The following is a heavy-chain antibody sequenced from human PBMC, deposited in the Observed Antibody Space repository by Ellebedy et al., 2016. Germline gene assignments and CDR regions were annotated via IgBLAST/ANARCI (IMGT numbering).Heavy chain of an antibody. CDR2: INNDGGDT. CDR3: ARDQDGKGSTSDY. D-gene: IGHD1-14*01. Sequence: GESLKISXATSGFTFSNYWMHWVRQAPGQWLVWVSRINNDGGDTFYAESVKGRFTISRDNAKNTLYLQMNSLRAEGTALYYCARDQDGKGSTSDYWGQGTLVTVSP. J-gene: IGHJ4*02. CDR1: GFTFSNYW. V-gene: IGHV3-74*01.